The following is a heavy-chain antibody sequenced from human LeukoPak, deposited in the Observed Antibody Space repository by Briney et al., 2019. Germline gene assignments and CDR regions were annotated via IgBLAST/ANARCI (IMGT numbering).Heavy chain of an antibody. J-gene: IGHJ5*02. V-gene: IGHV4-4*07. CDR1: GGSISNYY. CDR2: IYTSGST. D-gene: IGHD2-21*02. CDR3: ATDRGGYCGGDCYPNWFDP. Sequence: PSETLSLTCMVSGGSISNYYWSWIRQPAGKGLEWIGRIYTSGSTNYNPSLKSRVTMSVDTSKNQFSLKLSSVTAADTAVYYCATDRGGYCGGDCYPNWFDPWGQGTLVTVSS.